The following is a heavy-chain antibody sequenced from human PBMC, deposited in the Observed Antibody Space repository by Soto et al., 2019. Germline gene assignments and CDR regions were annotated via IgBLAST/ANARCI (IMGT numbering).Heavy chain of an antibody. CDR1: GGSFTGYY. CDR2: IKDGGIT. CDR3: TRGQEGVVATH. J-gene: IGHJ4*02. V-gene: IGHV4-34*01. Sequence: QVQLQQWGAGLLKPSETLSLTCAVNGGSFTGYYWSWVRQPPGKGLEWIGEIKDGGITNYSPSLRSRVTISADAPKKQFFLKVTSVTAADTAVYYCTRGQEGVVATHWDQGTLVTVSS. D-gene: IGHD5-12*01.